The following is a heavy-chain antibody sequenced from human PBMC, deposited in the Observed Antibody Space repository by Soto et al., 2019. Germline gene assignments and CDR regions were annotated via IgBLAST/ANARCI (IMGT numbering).Heavy chain of an antibody. CDR1: GGSISSGGYY. Sequence: TLSLTCTVSGGSISSGGYYWSWIRQHPGKGLEWIGYIYYSGSTYYNPSLKSRVTISVDTSKNQFSLKLSSVTTADTAVYYCALNVMDTAMVSSYYYGMDVWGQGTTVTVSS. V-gene: IGHV4-31*03. CDR2: IYYSGST. J-gene: IGHJ6*02. CDR3: ALNVMDTAMVSSYYYGMDV. D-gene: IGHD5-18*01.